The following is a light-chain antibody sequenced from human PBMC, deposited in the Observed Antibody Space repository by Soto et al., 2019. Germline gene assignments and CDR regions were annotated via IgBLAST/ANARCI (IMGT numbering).Light chain of an antibody. CDR3: SARDYTPSGHLV. J-gene: IGLJ3*02. Sequence: QSVLTQPPSASGTPGQSVTISCSGSSTNIGSNYEYWYQQLPGTDPTLLIYNNNQRPSGAPVPVSVSRFGSSASLAITVLRFEDEAEYYCSARDYTPSGHLVFGGGTKLTVL. CDR2: NNN. V-gene: IGLV1-47*02. CDR1: STNIGSNY.